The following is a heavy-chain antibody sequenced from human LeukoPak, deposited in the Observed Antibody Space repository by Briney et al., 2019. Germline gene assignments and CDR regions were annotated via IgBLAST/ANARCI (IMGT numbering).Heavy chain of an antibody. CDR1: GFSLSTSGVG. Sequence: SGPTLVHPSQTLTLTCTFSGFSLSTSGVGVGWIRQPPGEALEWLTLIYWDDDKRYSPSLGSRLTVTKDTSKSQVVLTMTNVDPVDTATYYCAHRLPGYNTNWDHGYFDFWGQGTPVTVSS. D-gene: IGHD1-1*01. CDR2: IYWDDDK. V-gene: IGHV2-5*02. J-gene: IGHJ4*02. CDR3: AHRLPGYNTNWDHGYFDF.